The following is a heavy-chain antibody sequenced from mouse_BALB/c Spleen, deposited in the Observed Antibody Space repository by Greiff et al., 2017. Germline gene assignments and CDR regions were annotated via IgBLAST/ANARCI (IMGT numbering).Heavy chain of an antibody. CDR3: ARDLSSVVCTGFAY. D-gene: IGHD1-1*01. CDR2: INSNGGST. J-gene: IGHJ3*01. Sequence: DVKLVESGGGLVQPGGSLKLSCAASGFTFSSYGMSWVRQTPDKRLELVATINSNGGSTYYPDSVKGRFTISRDNAKNTLYLQMSSLKSEDTAMYYCARDLSSVVCTGFAYWGQGTLVTVSA. CDR1: GFTFSSYG. V-gene: IGHV5-6-3*01.